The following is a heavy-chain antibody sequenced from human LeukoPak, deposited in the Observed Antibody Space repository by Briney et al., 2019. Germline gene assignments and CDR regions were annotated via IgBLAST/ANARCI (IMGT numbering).Heavy chain of an antibody. J-gene: IGHJ4*02. CDR3: AKRGIVIRGVLRIGFHKEAYYFDY. CDR2: ISESGGST. V-gene: IGHV3-23*01. CDR1: GITLSNYA. D-gene: IGHD3-10*01. Sequence: GGSLRLSCGSSGITLSNYAMSWVRQAPGKGLKWVSGISESGGSTKYADSVKGRFTISRDNSLNTVYLQMNSLRAEDTAVYFCAKRGIVIRGVLRIGFHKEAYYFDYWGQGILVTVSS.